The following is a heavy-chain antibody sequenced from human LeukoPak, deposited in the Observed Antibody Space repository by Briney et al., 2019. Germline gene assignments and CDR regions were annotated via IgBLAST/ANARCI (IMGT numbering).Heavy chain of an antibody. J-gene: IGHJ4*02. Sequence: PSETLCPSCTVSGGSISSYYWSWIRQPPGKGLEWIGYIYYSGSTNYNPSLKSRVTISVDTSKNQFSLKLSSVTAADTAVYYCASSPVYGTRYFAYWGKGTLLTVSS. CDR3: ASSPVYGTRYFAY. D-gene: IGHD3-10*01. CDR2: IYYSGST. V-gene: IGHV4-59*08. CDR1: GGSISSYY.